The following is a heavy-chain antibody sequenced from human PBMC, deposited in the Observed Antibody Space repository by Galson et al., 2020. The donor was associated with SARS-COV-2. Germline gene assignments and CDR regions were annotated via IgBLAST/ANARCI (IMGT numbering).Heavy chain of an antibody. V-gene: IGHV4-31*03. J-gene: IGHJ5*02. CDR3: ARAVRGVSIRGCAWFYP. D-gene: IGHD3-10*01. CDR2: IYYSGST. CDR1: GGSISSGGYY. Sequence: SETLSLTCTVSGGSISSGGYYWSWIRQHPGKGLEWIGYIYYSGSTYYNPSLKSRVTISVDTSKNQFSLTLSSVTAADTAVYYCARAVRGVSIRGCAWFYPWGKGTLGTVSS.